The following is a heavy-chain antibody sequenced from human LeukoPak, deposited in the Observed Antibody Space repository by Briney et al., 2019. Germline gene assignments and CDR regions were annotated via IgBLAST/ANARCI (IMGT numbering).Heavy chain of an antibody. D-gene: IGHD2-2*03. CDR2: ISYDGSNK. CDR3: AKQRGSGYCSSTSCYAYDY. V-gene: IGHV3-30*18. Sequence: GGSLRLSCAASGFTFSSYGMHWVRQAPGKGLEWVAVISYDGSNKYYADSVKGRFTISRDNSKNTLYLQMNSLRAEDTAVYYCAKQRGSGYCSSTSCYAYDYWGQGTLVTVSS. J-gene: IGHJ4*02. CDR1: GFTFSSYG.